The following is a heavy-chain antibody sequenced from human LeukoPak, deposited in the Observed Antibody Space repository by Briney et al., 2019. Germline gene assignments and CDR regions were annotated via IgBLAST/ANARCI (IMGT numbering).Heavy chain of an antibody. Sequence: GASVKVSCKASGYTFTSYDINWVRQAPGQGLEWMGWISAYNGNTNYAQKLQGGVTMTTDTSTSTAYMELRSLTSDDTAVYYCARLRFLEATYAFDIWGQGTMVTVSS. J-gene: IGHJ3*02. D-gene: IGHD3-3*01. CDR2: ISAYNGNT. V-gene: IGHV1-18*01. CDR1: GYTFTSYD. CDR3: ARLRFLEATYAFDI.